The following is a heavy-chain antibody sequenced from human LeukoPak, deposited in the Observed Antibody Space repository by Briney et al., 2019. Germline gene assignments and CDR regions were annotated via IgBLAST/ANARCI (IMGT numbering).Heavy chain of an antibody. Sequence: SETLSLTCAVYGGSLSGYYWSWIRQPPGKGLEWIGEINHSGSTNYNPSLKSRVTISVDTSKNQFSLKLSSVTAADTAVYYCARGTRTYYYYYMDVWGKGTTVTVSS. CDR3: ARGTRTYYYYYMDV. CDR2: INHSGST. J-gene: IGHJ6*03. CDR1: GGSLSGYY. V-gene: IGHV4-34*01.